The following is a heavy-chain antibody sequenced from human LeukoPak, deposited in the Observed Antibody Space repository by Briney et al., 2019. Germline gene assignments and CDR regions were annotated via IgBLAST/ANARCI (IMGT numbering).Heavy chain of an antibody. CDR1: GGSISSYY. J-gene: IGHJ6*02. Sequence: SETQSLTCTVSGGSISSYYWSWIRQPPGKGLEWIGYIYYSGSTNYNPSLKSRVTISVDTSKNQFSLNLSSVTAADTAVYYCARDQGYGMDVWGQGTTVTVSS. CDR2: IYYSGST. CDR3: ARDQGYGMDV. V-gene: IGHV4-59*01.